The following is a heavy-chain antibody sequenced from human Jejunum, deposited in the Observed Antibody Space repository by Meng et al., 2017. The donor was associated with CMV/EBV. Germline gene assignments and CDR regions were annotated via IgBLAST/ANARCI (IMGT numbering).Heavy chain of an antibody. D-gene: IGHD5/OR15-5a*01. J-gene: IGHJ4*02. CDR1: FTFETYV. CDR2: ISGGGETT. V-gene: IGHV3-23*01. CDR3: AKDWISLYGPTSSDY. Sequence: FTFETYVMTWVRQAPGKGLEWVSSISGGGETTYYADSVKGRFTISRDNSRNIVSLQINSLRVEDTAVYFCAKDWISLYGPTSSDYWGQGTLVTVSS.